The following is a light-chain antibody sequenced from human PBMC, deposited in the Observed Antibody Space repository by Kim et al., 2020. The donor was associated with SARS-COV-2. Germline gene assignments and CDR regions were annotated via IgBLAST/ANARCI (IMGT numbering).Light chain of an antibody. J-gene: IGKJ1*01. V-gene: IGKV3-20*01. CDR2: GAS. CDR1: QSVTNNY. CDR3: QQYGSGRT. Sequence: EIVLTQSPGTLSLSPGERATVSCRASQSVTNNYLAWYQQKPGQAPRLLIYGASSRFTGIPDRFSGNGSGTDFTLIISRLEPEDFAVYYCQQYGSGRTFGQGTKVDIK.